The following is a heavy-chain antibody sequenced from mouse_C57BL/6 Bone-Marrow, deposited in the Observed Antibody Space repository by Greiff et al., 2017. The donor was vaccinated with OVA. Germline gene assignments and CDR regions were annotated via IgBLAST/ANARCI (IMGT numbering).Heavy chain of an antibody. V-gene: IGHV10-1*01. CDR1: GFSFNTYA. CDR2: IRSKSNNYAT. Sequence: EVQLVESGGGLVQPKGSLKLSCAASGFSFNTYAMNWVRQAPGKGLEWVARIRSKSNNYATYYADSVKDRFTISSDDSESMLYLQINNLKTEDSAMYYCVRHDRYYAMDYWGQGTSVTVSS. J-gene: IGHJ4*01. CDR3: VRHDRYYAMDY.